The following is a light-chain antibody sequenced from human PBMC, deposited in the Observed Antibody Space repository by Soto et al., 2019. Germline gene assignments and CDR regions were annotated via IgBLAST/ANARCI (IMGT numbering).Light chain of an antibody. CDR1: QSVGST. CDR3: QQRSTWLT. V-gene: IGKV3-11*01. Sequence: EIVLTQSPATLSLSPGERATLSCRASQSVGSTLAWYQQKPGQAPRLIIYNASNRAGGIPARFSGSGSGTDFTLTISSLEPEDFAVYHCQQRSTWLTFGGGTKVEIK. CDR2: NAS. J-gene: IGKJ4*01.